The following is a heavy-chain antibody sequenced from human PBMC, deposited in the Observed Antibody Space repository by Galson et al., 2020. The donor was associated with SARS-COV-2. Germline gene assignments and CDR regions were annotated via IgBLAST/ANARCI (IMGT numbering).Heavy chain of an antibody. CDR2: FDPEHGET. D-gene: IGHD2-8*01. CDR1: GYTLTELS. Sequence: GESLKISCKVSGYTLTELSMHWVRQAPGKGLEWMGGFDPEHGETIYAQKFQGRVTMTEDTSTDTAYMELSSLRSEDTAVYYCATAPALCTNGVCSWFDPWGQGTLVTVSS. J-gene: IGHJ5*02. CDR3: ATAPALCTNGVCSWFDP. V-gene: IGHV1-24*01.